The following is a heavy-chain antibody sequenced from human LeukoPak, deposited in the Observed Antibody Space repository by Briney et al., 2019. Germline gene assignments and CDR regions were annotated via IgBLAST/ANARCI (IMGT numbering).Heavy chain of an antibody. D-gene: IGHD3-16*02. Sequence: GGSLRLSCAASGFTFSSYSMNWVRQAPGKGLEWVSYISSSSSTIYYADSVKGRFTISRDNAKNSLYLQMNSLRAEDTAVYYCARSSYVYVWGSYRNFDYWGQGTLVTVSS. V-gene: IGHV3-48*01. CDR3: ARSSYVYVWGSYRNFDY. J-gene: IGHJ4*02. CDR2: ISSSSSTI. CDR1: GFTFSSYS.